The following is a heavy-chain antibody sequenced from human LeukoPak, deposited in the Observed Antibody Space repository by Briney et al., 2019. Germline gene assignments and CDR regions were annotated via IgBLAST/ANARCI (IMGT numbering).Heavy chain of an antibody. D-gene: IGHD4-17*01. CDR2: VYNRGTT. J-gene: IGHJ4*02. CDR1: GASISSGNYY. Sequence: SETLSLTCTVSGASISSGNYYWSWIRQPAGKGLEWIGRVYNRGTTDYNPSLESRVTISVDTSNNQFSLKLRSVTAADTAVYYCAKNGAVTSFDSWGQGTLVTVSS. V-gene: IGHV4-61*02. CDR3: AKNGAVTSFDS.